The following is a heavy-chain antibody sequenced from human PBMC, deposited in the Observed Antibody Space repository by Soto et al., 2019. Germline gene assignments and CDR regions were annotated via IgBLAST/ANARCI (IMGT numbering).Heavy chain of an antibody. J-gene: IGHJ4*02. D-gene: IGHD2-2*01. Sequence: ASVKVSCKASGYTFTGYYMHWVRQAPGQGLEWMGWIDPNSGGTNYAQKFQGRVTMTRDTSISTAYMELNSLRADDTAVYYCARGVQARGGYCSSTSCSLFDSWGQGTQVTVSS. V-gene: IGHV1-2*02. CDR1: GYTFTGYY. CDR2: IDPNSGGT. CDR3: ARGVQARGGYCSSTSCSLFDS.